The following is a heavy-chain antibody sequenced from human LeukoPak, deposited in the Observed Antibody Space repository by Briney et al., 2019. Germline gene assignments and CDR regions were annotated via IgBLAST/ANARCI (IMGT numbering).Heavy chain of an antibody. J-gene: IGHJ4*02. D-gene: IGHD2-2*01. Sequence: PSETLSLICAVYGGSFSGYYWSWIRQPPGKGLEWIGEINHSGSTNYNPSLKSRVTISVDTSKNQFSLKLSSVTAADTAVYYCARRSRGYCSSTSCYFDYWGQGTLVTVSS. CDR3: ARRSRGYCSSTSCYFDY. CDR1: GGSFSGYY. CDR2: INHSGST. V-gene: IGHV4-34*01.